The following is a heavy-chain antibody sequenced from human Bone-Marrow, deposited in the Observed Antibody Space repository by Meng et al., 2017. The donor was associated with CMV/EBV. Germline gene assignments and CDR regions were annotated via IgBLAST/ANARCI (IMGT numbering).Heavy chain of an antibody. CDR2: IYHSGST. CDR3: VRDEQQLVRGFDY. CDR1: AGSISSSNW. D-gene: IGHD6-13*01. V-gene: IGHV4-4*02. J-gene: IGHJ4*02. Sequence: AVSAGSISSSNWWSWVRQPPGKGLEWIGEIYHSGSTNYNPSLKSRVTISVDKSKNQFSLKLSSVTAADTAVYYCVRDEQQLVRGFDYWGQGTLVTVSS.